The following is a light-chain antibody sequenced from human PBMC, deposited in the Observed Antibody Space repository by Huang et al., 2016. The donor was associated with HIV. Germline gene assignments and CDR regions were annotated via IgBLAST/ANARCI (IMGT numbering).Light chain of an antibody. V-gene: IGKV2-28*01. CDR2: LCS. CDR3: MQALQTPYT. Sequence: DIVMTQSPLSLPVTPGEPASISCRSSQSLLHSNGYNYLDWYLQKPGQSPQLLIYLCSNLASGVPDRFSGSGSGTDFTLKISRVEAEDVGVYYCMQALQTPYTFGQGTKLEIK. J-gene: IGKJ2*01. CDR1: QSLLHSNGYNY.